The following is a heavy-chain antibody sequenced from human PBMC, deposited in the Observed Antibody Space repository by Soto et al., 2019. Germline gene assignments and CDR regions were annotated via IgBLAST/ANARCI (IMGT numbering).Heavy chain of an antibody. CDR3: AKDSPYYYDSSGYGPRY. CDR2: ISGSGGST. D-gene: IGHD3-22*01. J-gene: IGHJ4*02. Sequence: GGSLRLSCATSGYTFSSYAMSWVRQAPGKGLEWVSAISGSGGSTYYADSVKGRFTISRDNSKNTLYLQMNSLRAEDTAVYYCAKDSPYYYDSSGYGPRYWGQGTLVTVS. V-gene: IGHV3-23*01. CDR1: GYTFSSYA.